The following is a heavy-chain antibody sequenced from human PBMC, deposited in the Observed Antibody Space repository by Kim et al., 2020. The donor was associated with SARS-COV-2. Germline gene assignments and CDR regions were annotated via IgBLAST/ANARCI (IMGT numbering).Heavy chain of an antibody. CDR1: GFTFSVYG. J-gene: IGHJ4*02. CDR3: ANFES. CDR2: IKSDGSNK. Sequence: GGSLRLSCAASGFTFSVYGMHWVRQAPGKGLEWVAVIKSDGSNKYYADSVMGRFTISRDNSKTMLFLQMNSLRAEDTAVYYCANFESWGQGTLVTVSS. V-gene: IGHV3-33*06.